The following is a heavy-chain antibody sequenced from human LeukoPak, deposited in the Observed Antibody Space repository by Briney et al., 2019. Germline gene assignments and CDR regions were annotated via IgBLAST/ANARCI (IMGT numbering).Heavy chain of an antibody. D-gene: IGHD3-10*01. J-gene: IGHJ3*02. CDR1: GFTFSSYA. CDR3: AKTYYYGSGRTYAFDI. Sequence: GGSLRLSCAASGFTFSSYAMSWVRQAPGKGLEWVSAISGSGGSTYYADPVKGRFTISRDNSKNTLYLQMNSLRAEDTAVYYCAKTYYYGSGRTYAFDIWGQGTMVTVSS. V-gene: IGHV3-23*01. CDR2: ISGSGGST.